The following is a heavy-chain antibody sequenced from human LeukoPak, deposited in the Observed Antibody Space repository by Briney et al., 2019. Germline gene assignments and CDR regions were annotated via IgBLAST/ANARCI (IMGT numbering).Heavy chain of an antibody. D-gene: IGHD3-3*01. J-gene: IGHJ2*01. CDR3: ARVSPLWIEGRFLEKDHWYFDL. Sequence: PSETLSLTCTVSGGSISSYYWSWIRQPPGKGLEWIGYIYYSGSTNYNPSLKSRVTISVDTSKNQFSLKLSSVTAADTAVYYCARVSPLWIEGRFLEKDHWYFDLWGRGALVTVSS. CDR2: IYYSGST. V-gene: IGHV4-59*01. CDR1: GGSISSYY.